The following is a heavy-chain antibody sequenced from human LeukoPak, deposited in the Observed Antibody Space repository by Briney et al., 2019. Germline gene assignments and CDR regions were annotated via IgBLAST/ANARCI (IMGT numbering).Heavy chain of an antibody. CDR1: GGTFSSYA. J-gene: IGHJ5*02. CDR2: IIPIFGTA. V-gene: IGHV1-69*13. Sequence: ASVKVSCKASGGTFSSYAISWVRQAPGQGLEWMGGIIPIFGTANYAQKFQGRVTITADESTSTAYMELSSLRSEDTAVYYCARRYYYDSSNWFDPWGQGTLVTVSS. D-gene: IGHD3-22*01. CDR3: ARRYYYDSSNWFDP.